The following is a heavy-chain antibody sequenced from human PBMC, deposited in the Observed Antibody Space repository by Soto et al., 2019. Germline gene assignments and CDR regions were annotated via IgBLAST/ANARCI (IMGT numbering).Heavy chain of an antibody. Sequence: ASVKVSCKASGDIFTTDFVHWVRQAPGQGLEWMGVINPRDGATSYTQKFQYRITMTRDTSTSTVYMELSSLRSEDTAMYYCTRRGYCSGGSCPLGFDDWGQGSPVIVSS. V-gene: IGHV1-46*03. CDR2: INPRDGAT. CDR1: GDIFTTDF. D-gene: IGHD2-15*01. J-gene: IGHJ4*02. CDR3: TRRGYCSGGSCPLGFDD.